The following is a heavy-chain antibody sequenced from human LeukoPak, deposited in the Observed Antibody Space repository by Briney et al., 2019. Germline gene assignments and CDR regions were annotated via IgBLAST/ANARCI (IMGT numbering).Heavy chain of an antibody. CDR2: IYYSGST. CDR3: ARSVVTLYWYFDL. D-gene: IGHD4-23*01. Sequence: SETLSLTCTVSGCSISGYYYNWIRQPPGKGLEWIGYIYYSGSTNYNPSLESRVTISLDTSKNQFSLRLSSVTTADTAVYYCARSVVTLYWYFDLWGRGTLVTVSS. CDR1: GCSISGYY. V-gene: IGHV4-59*01. J-gene: IGHJ2*01.